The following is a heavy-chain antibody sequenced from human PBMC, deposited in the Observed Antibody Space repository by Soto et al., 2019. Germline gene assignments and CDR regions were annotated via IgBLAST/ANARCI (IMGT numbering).Heavy chain of an antibody. Sequence: SETLSLTCAVYGGSFSGYYWSWIRQPPGKGLEWIGEINHSGSTNYNPSLKSRVTISVDTSKNQFSLKLSSVTAADTAVYYCARDGGRWLVVPAAADWFDPWGQGALVTVSS. D-gene: IGHD2-2*01. CDR3: ARDGGRWLVVPAAADWFDP. V-gene: IGHV4-34*01. J-gene: IGHJ5*02. CDR1: GGSFSGYY. CDR2: INHSGST.